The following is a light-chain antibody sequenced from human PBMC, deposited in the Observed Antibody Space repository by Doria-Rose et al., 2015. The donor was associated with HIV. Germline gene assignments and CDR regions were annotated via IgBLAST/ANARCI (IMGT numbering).Light chain of an antibody. J-gene: IGKJ1*01. Sequence: TQSPGTLSLSPGERATLSCRASQSFSSTYLAWYQQKPGQAPSLLIYDGSTRPTGIPDRFSASGSGTDFTLTINRLEPEDFALYYCHQYGTSWTFGQGTKVGI. CDR2: DGS. CDR3: HQYGTSWT. CDR1: QSFSSTY. V-gene: IGKV3-20*01.